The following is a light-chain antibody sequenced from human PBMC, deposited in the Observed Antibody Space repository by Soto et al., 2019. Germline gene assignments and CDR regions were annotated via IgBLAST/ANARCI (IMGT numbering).Light chain of an antibody. CDR1: RSINNY. Sequence: DLPMTQSPSSLSASVGDRVTITCRASRSINNYLNWYQQKPGKAPKLMIYAASNLQSGLPSRFSGEGVGTHSAPSTSSLQPEDFATYHCQQSRRSPDSFGQGTRLEIK. CDR3: QQSRRSPDS. V-gene: IGKV1-39*01. CDR2: AAS. J-gene: IGKJ5*01.